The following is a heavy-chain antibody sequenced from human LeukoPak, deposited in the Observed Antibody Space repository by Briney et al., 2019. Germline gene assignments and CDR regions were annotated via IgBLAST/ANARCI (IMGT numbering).Heavy chain of an antibody. CDR1: GFTFSSYS. D-gene: IGHD4-17*01. J-gene: IGHJ4*02. CDR2: ISSSSSYI. CDR3: ARGSFTLRDGDYETGDY. V-gene: IGHV3-21*01. Sequence: GGSLRLSCAASGFTFSSYSMNWVRQAPGKGLEWVSSISSSSSYIYYADSVKGRFTISRDNAKNSRYLQMNSLRAEDTAVYYCARGSFTLRDGDYETGDYWGQGTLVTVSS.